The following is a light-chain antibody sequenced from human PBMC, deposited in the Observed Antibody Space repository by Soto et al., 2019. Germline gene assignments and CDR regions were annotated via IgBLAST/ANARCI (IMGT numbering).Light chain of an antibody. V-gene: IGKV3-11*01. CDR1: QSVSSY. Sequence: EIVLTQSPATLSLSPGERATLSCRASQSVSSYLAWYQQKPGQAPRLLIYDASNRATGIPARFSGSGSETDFTLTISSPYPVAVAVYYCQQHRSWIRMFGKG. CDR2: DAS. CDR3: QQHRSWIRM. J-gene: IGKJ1*01.